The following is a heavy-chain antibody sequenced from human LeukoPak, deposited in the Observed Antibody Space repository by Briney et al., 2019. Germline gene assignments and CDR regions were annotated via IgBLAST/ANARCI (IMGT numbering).Heavy chain of an antibody. D-gene: IGHD3-16*02. Sequence: PSETLSLTCTVSGGSISSYYWSWIRQPPGKGLEWIGYIYYSGSTNYNPSLKSRVTISVDTSKNQFSLKLSSVTAADTAVYYCARAPDLSDDAFDIWGQGTMVTVSS. V-gene: IGHV4-59*01. J-gene: IGHJ3*02. CDR3: ARAPDLSDDAFDI. CDR1: GGSISSYY. CDR2: IYYSGST.